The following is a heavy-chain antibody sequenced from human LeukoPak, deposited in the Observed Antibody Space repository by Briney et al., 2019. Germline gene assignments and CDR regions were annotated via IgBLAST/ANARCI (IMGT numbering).Heavy chain of an antibody. CDR2: ISSSSSTI. CDR1: GFTFSSYS. J-gene: IGHJ3*02. V-gene: IGHV3-48*01. D-gene: IGHD1-26*01. Sequence: PGGSLRLSCAASGFTFSSYSMNWVRQAPGKGLEWVSYISSSSSTIYYADSVKGRFTISRDNAKNSLYLQMNSLRAEDTAVYYCAKEFEWELYAFDIWGQGTMVTVSS. CDR3: AKEFEWELYAFDI.